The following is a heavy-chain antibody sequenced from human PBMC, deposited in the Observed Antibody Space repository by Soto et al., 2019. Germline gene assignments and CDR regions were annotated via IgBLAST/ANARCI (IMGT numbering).Heavy chain of an antibody. D-gene: IGHD6-6*01. J-gene: IGHJ6*02. V-gene: IGHV4-31*03. CDR1: GGSISSGGYY. CDR3: AKRIAARAGPVFQDV. CDR2: IYYSGST. Sequence: TLTPTFTVSGGSISSGGYYWSWIRQHPGKGLEWIGYIYYSGSTYYNPSLKSRVTISVDTSKNQFSLKLSSVTAADTAVYYCAKRIAARAGPVFQDVWGQGTTVTVSS.